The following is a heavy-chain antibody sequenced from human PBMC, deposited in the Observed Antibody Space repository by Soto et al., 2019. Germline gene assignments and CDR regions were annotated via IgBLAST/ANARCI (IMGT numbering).Heavy chain of an antibody. CDR1: GGSISSYY. CDR2: IYYSGST. J-gene: IGHJ3*02. V-gene: IGHV4-59*01. CDR3: ARQANDYIWGSYRYTPSYDAFDI. D-gene: IGHD3-16*02. Sequence: PSETLSLTCTVSGGSISSYYWSWIRQPPGKGLEWIGYIYYSGSTNYNPSLKSRVTISVDTSKNQFSLKLSSVTAADTAVYYCARQANDYIWGSYRYTPSYDAFDIWGQGTMVTV.